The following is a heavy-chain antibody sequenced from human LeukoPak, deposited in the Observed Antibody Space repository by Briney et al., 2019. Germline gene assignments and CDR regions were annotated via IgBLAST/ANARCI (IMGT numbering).Heavy chain of an antibody. D-gene: IGHD5-18*01. J-gene: IGHJ4*02. CDR3: ARGGRGYSYGYLDY. V-gene: IGHV3-53*01. CDR1: GFTFSSYS. CDR2: IYSGGST. Sequence: GGSLRLSCAASGFTFSSYSMNWVRQAPGKGLEWVSVIYSGGSTYYADSVKGRFTISRDNSKNTLYLQMNSLRAEDTAVYYCARGGRGYSYGYLDYWGQGTLVTVSS.